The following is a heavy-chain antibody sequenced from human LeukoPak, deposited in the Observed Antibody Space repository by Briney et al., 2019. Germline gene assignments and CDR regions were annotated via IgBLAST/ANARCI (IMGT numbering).Heavy chain of an antibody. CDR2: IYTSGST. CDR1: GGSISSGSYY. CDR3: ARSYYDSSGYTWFDY. V-gene: IGHV4-61*02. D-gene: IGHD3-22*01. J-gene: IGHJ4*02. Sequence: PSETPSLTCTVSGGSISSGSYYWSWIRQPAGKGLEWIGRIYTSGSTNYNPSLKSRVTISVDTSKNQFSLKLSSVTAADTAVYYCARSYYDSSGYTWFDYWGQGTLVTVPS.